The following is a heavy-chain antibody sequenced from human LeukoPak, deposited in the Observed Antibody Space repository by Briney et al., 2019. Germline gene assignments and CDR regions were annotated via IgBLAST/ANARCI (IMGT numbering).Heavy chain of an antibody. J-gene: IGHJ4*02. V-gene: IGHV4-59*08. CDR2: IYYSGST. Sequence: SETLSLTCTVSGGSISSYYWNWIRQPPGKGLEWIGYIYYSGSTNYSPSLKSRVTISVDTSKNQFSLKLSSVTAADTAVYYCARQAAYSGSSLDFDYWGQGILVTVSS. CDR1: GGSISSYY. CDR3: ARQAAYSGSSLDFDY. D-gene: IGHD1-26*01.